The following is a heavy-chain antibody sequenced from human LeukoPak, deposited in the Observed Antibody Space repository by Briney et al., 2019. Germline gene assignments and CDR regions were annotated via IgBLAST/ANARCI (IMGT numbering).Heavy chain of an antibody. CDR3: ARVWGVTGYYDSRGAFDI. Sequence: SETLSLTCTVSGGSISTYYWSWIRQPPGKGLEWIGYIYYTGSTNYNPSLKSRVIISVDTSKNQFSLKLSSVTAADTAVYYCARVWGVTGYYDSRGAFDIWGQGTMVTVSS. CDR2: IYYTGST. V-gene: IGHV4-59*01. D-gene: IGHD3-22*01. J-gene: IGHJ3*02. CDR1: GGSISTYY.